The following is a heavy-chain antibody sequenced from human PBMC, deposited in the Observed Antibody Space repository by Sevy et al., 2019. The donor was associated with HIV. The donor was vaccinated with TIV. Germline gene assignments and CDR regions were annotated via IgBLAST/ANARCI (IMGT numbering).Heavy chain of an antibody. D-gene: IGHD3-22*01. CDR3: ARGGLTYYYDSSGSNSVYLDY. V-gene: IGHV1-46*01. Sequence: ASVKVSCKASGYTFTSYYMHWVRQAPGQGLEWMGIINPSGGSTSYAQKFQGRVTMSRDTSTSSVYMELSSLRSEVTAVYYCARGGLTYYYDSSGSNSVYLDYWGQGALVTVSS. CDR1: GYTFTSYY. CDR2: INPSGGST. J-gene: IGHJ4*02.